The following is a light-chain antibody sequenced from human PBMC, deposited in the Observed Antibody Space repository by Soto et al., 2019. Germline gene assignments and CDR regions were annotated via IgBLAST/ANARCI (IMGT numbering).Light chain of an antibody. V-gene: IGKV3-11*01. Sequence: IVFAYSAGTLSFCRVERATLSCRASQSISGYLASYQQKPGQAPRLLIYDVSNRATGIPARFSGSGSGTDFTLTIISLEHEDFAIYYCQQRNYWQVTFGQRTRLEI. CDR2: DVS. J-gene: IGKJ5*01. CDR3: QQRNYWQVT. CDR1: QSISGY.